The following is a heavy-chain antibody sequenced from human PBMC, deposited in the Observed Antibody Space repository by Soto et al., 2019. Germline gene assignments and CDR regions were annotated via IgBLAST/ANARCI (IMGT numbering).Heavy chain of an antibody. CDR3: ARGSKPGIAAAGTVSFDP. Sequence: ASVKVSCTASGYTFNSYGITWVRQAPGQGREWMGWISAYNGNTNYAQKLQGRVTVTTDTSTSTAYMELRSLRSDDTAVYYCARGSKPGIAAAGTVSFDPWGQGTLVTVSS. V-gene: IGHV1-18*01. J-gene: IGHJ5*02. D-gene: IGHD6-13*01. CDR2: ISAYNGNT. CDR1: GYTFNSYG.